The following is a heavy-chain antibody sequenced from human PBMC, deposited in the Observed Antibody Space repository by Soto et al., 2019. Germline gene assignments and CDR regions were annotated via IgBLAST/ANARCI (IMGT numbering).Heavy chain of an antibody. J-gene: IGHJ6*02. CDR1: GFGFGIYP. CDR2: ISGSGGST. V-gene: IGHV3-23*01. Sequence: GGFLGLCCAASGFGFGIYPMGWGGQAAGRGLEWVSAISGSGGSTYYADSVKGRFTISRDNSKNTLYLQMNSLRAEDTAVYYCARDQQMAYYYGSGPIDYYGKDVWGQGT. D-gene: IGHD3-10*01. CDR3: ARDQQMAYYYGSGPIDYYGKDV.